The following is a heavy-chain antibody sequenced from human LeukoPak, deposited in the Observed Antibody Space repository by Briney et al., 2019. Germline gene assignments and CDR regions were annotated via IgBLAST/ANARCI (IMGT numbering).Heavy chain of an antibody. J-gene: IGHJ4*02. CDR1: GGSFSGYY. CDR2: INHSGST. D-gene: IGHD7-27*01. CDR3: ARDPQDRHWDFDY. Sequence: SETLSLTCAVYGGSFSGYYWSWIRQPPGKGLEWIGEINHSGSTNYNPSLKSRVTISVDTSKNQFSLKLSPVTAADTAVYYCARDPQDRHWDFDYWGQGTLVTVSS. V-gene: IGHV4-34*01.